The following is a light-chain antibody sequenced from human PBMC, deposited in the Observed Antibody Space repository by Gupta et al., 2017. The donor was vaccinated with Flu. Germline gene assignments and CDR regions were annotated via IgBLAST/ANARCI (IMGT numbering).Light chain of an antibody. CDR1: ESIGSY. V-gene: IGKV3-11*01. CDR2: DAS. J-gene: IGKJ4*01. Sequence: IVLTQSPATLSLSPEERATLSCRATESIGSYLAWYQQKPGQAPRLLIYDASNRATGIPARFIGSGSGTDFTLTISSLEPEDFAIYDCQQRTHWLTFGGGTKVEI. CDR3: QQRTHWLT.